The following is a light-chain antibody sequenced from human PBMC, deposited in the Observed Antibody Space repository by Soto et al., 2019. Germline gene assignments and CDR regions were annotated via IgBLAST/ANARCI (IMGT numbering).Light chain of an antibody. Sequence: DIVMTQSPDSLAVSLGERATINCKSSQSVLYSSNNKNYLAWYQQKPGQPPKLLIYWASTRESGVPDRFSGSGSGTDVTLTISSLQAEDVAVYYCQQYYSTPYTFGQGTKLELK. CDR1: QSVLYSSNNKNY. V-gene: IGKV4-1*01. J-gene: IGKJ2*01. CDR2: WAS. CDR3: QQYYSTPYT.